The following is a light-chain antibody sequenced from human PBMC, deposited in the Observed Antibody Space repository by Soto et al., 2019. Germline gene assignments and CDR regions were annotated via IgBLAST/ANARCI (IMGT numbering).Light chain of an antibody. V-gene: IGKV1-5*03. CDR3: QQYTSYSLFT. J-gene: IGKJ3*01. CDR1: QNINIW. Sequence: DIQMTQSPSTLSASVGDRVTITCRASQNINIWLAWYQQKPGKAPKLLIYQASTLETGVPSRFSGSGSGTEFTLTISSLQPDDFATYYCQQYTSYSLFTFGPGTKVDVK. CDR2: QAS.